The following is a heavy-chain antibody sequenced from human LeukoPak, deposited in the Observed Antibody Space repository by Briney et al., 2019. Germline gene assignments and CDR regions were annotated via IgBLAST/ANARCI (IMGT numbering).Heavy chain of an antibody. V-gene: IGHV3-74*01. CDR3: VMGRAYNY. D-gene: IGHD5-18*01. J-gene: IGHJ4*03. CDR2: INNDGST. Sequence: GGSLRLSCPASGFTFSSYWMHWVRQAPGKGLVWVSLINNDGSTNYADSVKGRFTISRDNAKSTVFLQMNSLRPEDTAVYFCVMGRAYNYWGRGTMVTVSS. CDR1: GFTFSSYW.